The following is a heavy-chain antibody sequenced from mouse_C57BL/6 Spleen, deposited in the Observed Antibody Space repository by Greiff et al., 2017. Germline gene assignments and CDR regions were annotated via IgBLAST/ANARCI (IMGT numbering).Heavy chain of an antibody. J-gene: IGHJ4*01. D-gene: IGHD1-1*01. CDR3: ARYYGSRNAMDD. CDR1: GYTFTSYW. Sequence: QVQLQQPGAELVMPGASVKLSCKASGYTFTSYWMHWVKQRPGQGLEWIGEIDPSDSYTNYNQTFKGKSTLTVDKSSSTAYMQLSSLTSEDSAVYYCARYYGSRNAMDDWGQGTSVTVSS. V-gene: IGHV1-69*01. CDR2: IDPSDSYT.